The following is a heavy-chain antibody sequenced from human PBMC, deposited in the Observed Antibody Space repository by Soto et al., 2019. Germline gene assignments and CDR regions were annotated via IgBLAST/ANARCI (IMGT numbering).Heavy chain of an antibody. CDR1: GGSISSYY. V-gene: IGHV4-4*07. CDR3: ALLVGATTWGYFDY. J-gene: IGHJ4*02. CDR2: IYTSGST. D-gene: IGHD1-26*01. Sequence: KASETLSLTCTVSGGSISSYYWSWIRQPAGKGLEWIGRIYTSGSTNYNPSLKSRVTMSVDTSKNQFSLKLSSVTAADTAVYYCALLVGATTWGYFDYWGQGTLVTVSS.